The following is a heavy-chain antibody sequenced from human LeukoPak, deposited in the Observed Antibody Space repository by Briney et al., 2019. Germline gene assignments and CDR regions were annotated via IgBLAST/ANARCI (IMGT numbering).Heavy chain of an antibody. CDR3: AKDGNDERGYSYGYYYYYYYMDV. CDR1: GFTFSSYG. V-gene: IGHV3-30*02. CDR2: IRYDGSNK. J-gene: IGHJ6*03. D-gene: IGHD5-18*01. Sequence: PGGSLRLSCAASGFTFSSYGMHWVRQAPGKGLEWVAFIRYDGSNKYYADSVKGRFTISRDNSKNTLYLQMNSLRAEDTAVYYCAKDGNDERGYSYGYYYYYYYMDVWGKGTTVTVSS.